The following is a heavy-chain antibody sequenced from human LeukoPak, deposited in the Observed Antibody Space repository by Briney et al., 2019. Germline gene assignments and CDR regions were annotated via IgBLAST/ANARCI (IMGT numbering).Heavy chain of an antibody. V-gene: IGHV1-2*02. CDR2: INPNSGGT. J-gene: IGHJ4*02. D-gene: IGHD3-16*01. CDR3: AREGEERLHNCFDY. CDR1: GYTFTGYY. Sequence: ASVKVSCKASGYTFTGYYMHWVRQAPGQGPEWMGWINPNSGGTNYAQKFQGRVTMTRDTSISTAYMELSRLRSDDTAVYYCAREGEERLHNCFDYWGQGTLVTVSS.